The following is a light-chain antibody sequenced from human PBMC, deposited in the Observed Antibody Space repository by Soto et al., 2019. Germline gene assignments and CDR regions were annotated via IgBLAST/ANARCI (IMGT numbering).Light chain of an antibody. Sequence: EIVLTQSAGTLSLSPGERATLSCRASQSVSRYLVWYQHKPAQAPRLLIYGASTRATGIPDRFSGSASGTDFTLTISRLEPEDFVVYYCQQYGLAPWTFGQGTKV. CDR3: QQYGLAPWT. CDR2: GAS. V-gene: IGKV3-20*01. CDR1: QSVSRY. J-gene: IGKJ1*01.